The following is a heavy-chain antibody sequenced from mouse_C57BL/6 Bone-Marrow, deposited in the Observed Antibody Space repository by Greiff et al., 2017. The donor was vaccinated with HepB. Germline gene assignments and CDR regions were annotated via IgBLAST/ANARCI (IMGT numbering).Heavy chain of an antibody. Sequence: VQVVESGAELARPGASVKLSCKASGYTFTSYGISWVKQRTGQGLEWIGEIYPRSGNTYYNEKFKGKATLTADKSSSTAYMELRSLTSEDSAVYFCARSYDYDEAYWGQGTLVTVSA. D-gene: IGHD2-4*01. CDR2: IYPRSGNT. CDR3: ARSYDYDEAY. J-gene: IGHJ3*01. V-gene: IGHV1-81*01. CDR1: GYTFTSYG.